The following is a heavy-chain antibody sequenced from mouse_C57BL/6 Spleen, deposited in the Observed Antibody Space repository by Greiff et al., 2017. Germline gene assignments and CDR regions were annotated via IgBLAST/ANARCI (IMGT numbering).Heavy chain of an antibody. V-gene: IGHV3-6*01. J-gene: IGHJ3*01. CDR3: ARDAGSPAWFAY. CDR1: GYSITSGYY. D-gene: IGHD1-1*01. Sequence: EVQLQQSGPGLVKPSQSLSLTCSVTGYSITSGYYWNWIRQFPGNKLEWMGYISYDGSNNYNPSLKNRISITRDTSKNQFFLKLNSVTTEDTATYYCARDAGSPAWFAYWGQGTLVTVSA. CDR2: ISYDGSN.